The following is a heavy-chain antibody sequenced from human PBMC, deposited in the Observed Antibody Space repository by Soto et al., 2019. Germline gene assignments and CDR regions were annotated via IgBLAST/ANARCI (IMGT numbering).Heavy chain of an antibody. J-gene: IGHJ4*02. CDR1: GFTISSYW. CDR2: INTDGSST. D-gene: IGHD2-15*01. V-gene: IGHV3-74*01. CDR3: TRRLSVVGTSSFDY. Sequence: EVQLVESGGGLVQPGGSLRLSCAASGFTISSYWMHWVRQAPGKGLVWVSRINTDGSSTSYADSVKGRFTTSRDNAKNTLYLQMNSLGAEDTAAYYCTRRLSVVGTSSFDYWGQGTLVTVSS.